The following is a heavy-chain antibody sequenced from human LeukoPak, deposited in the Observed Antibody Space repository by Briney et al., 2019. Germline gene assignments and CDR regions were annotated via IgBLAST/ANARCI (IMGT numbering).Heavy chain of an antibody. CDR2: IRSKANSYAT. CDR1: GLTFSGSA. Sequence: PGGSLRLSCAASGLTFSGSAMHWVRQASGKGLEWVGRIRSKANSYATAYAASVKGRFTISRDDSKNTAYLQMNSLKTEDTAVYYCTSDIWFGELLGMDVWGKGTTVTVSS. CDR3: TSDIWFGELLGMDV. V-gene: IGHV3-73*01. J-gene: IGHJ6*04. D-gene: IGHD3-10*01.